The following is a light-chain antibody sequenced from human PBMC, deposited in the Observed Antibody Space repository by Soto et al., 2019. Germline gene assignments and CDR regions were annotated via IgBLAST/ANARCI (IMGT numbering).Light chain of an antibody. CDR3: NEYATSPPWT. V-gene: IGKV3-20*01. Sequence: EIVLTQSPATLPLSPGERATLSCRANRSLNSRYLAWYQQKPCQAPMLLIYDASSRATGIPDRLSGSGSGIDFTRTIGRLDPEDCAVYYCNEYATSPPWTFGQGNKVEIK. J-gene: IGKJ1*01. CDR2: DAS. CDR1: RSLNSRY.